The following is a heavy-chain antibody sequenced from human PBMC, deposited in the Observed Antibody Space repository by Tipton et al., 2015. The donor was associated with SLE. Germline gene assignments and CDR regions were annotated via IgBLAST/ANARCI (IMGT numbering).Heavy chain of an antibody. J-gene: IGHJ4*02. CDR2: IDPSDSYT. CDR3: ARLYCTNGVCPYFEY. V-gene: IGHV5-10-1*01. CDR1: GYSFTSYW. Sequence: VQLVQSGAEVKKPGESLKISCKGSGYSFTSYWIGWVRQMPGKGLEWMGRIDPSDSYTNYSPSFQGHVTISADKSISTAYLQWSSLKASDTAMYYCARLYCTNGVCPYFEYWGQGTLVTVSS. D-gene: IGHD2-8*01.